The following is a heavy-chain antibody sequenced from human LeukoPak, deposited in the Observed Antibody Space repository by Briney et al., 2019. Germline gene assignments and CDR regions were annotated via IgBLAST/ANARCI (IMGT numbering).Heavy chain of an antibody. V-gene: IGHV3-74*03. CDR3: IRDEALWRLDY. CDR2: IDERGTNT. J-gene: IGHJ4*02. D-gene: IGHD2-21*01. Sequence: PGGSLRLSCVASGFTFSNHWMHWVRQAPGKGLVWVSRIDERGTNTMYADSVKGRFSISRDNAKKTVNLQMNSLRAEDTGVYYCIRDEALWRLDYWGQGALVTVSS. CDR1: GFTFSNHW.